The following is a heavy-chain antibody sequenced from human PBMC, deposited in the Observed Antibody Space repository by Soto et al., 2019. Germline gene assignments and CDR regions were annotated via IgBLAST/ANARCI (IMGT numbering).Heavy chain of an antibody. CDR1: WFSLSTSGVG. J-gene: IGHJ4*02. V-gene: IGHV2-5*02. CDR3: AHLPWKQLWPRAPVVN. D-gene: IGHD5-18*01. CDR2: ILRDDDK. Sequence: RPTLVNPTQTLTLTCTFSWFSLSTSGVGAGWIRQLPEKAIEKLGIILRDDDKRYTPSLKSRLTITKDTSKNQLVLTMTNMDPVDTATYYCAHLPWKQLWPRAPVVNWGQGTPVTVSS.